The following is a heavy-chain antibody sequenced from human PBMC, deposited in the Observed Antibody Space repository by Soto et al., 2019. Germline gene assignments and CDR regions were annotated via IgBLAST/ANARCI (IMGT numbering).Heavy chain of an antibody. V-gene: IGHV4-31*03. D-gene: IGHD6-6*01. CDR1: GGSISSGGFY. CDR3: ARGSSGDNWLDP. CDR2: IFPSGST. J-gene: IGHJ5*02. Sequence: QVELQESGPGLVKPSQTLSLTCTVSGGSISSGGFYWSWIRQVPEKGLEWIAYIFPSGSTSYSSSLRSRVSISADTSKNRLSLSLTSVTVADTAVYYCARGSSGDNWLDPWGQGIRVTVSS.